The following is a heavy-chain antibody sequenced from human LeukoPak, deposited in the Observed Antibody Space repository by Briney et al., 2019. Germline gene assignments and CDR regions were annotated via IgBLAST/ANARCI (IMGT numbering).Heavy chain of an antibody. Sequence: ASVKVSCKASGYTFTSYGISWVRQAPGQGLEWMGWINPSSGDTSYAQKFQGRVTMTRDTSISTAYVELSSLRSDDTAMYYCARYCCIDVSENWFDPWGQGTLVTVSS. J-gene: IGHJ5*02. D-gene: IGHD1-26*01. CDR2: INPSSGDT. CDR1: GYTFTSYG. CDR3: ARYCCIDVSENWFDP. V-gene: IGHV1-2*02.